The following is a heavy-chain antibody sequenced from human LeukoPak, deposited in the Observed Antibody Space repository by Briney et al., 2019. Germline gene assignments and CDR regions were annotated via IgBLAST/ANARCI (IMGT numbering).Heavy chain of an antibody. CDR3: AKVQVMRVVPARYFDY. D-gene: IGHD2-2*01. V-gene: IGHV3-23*01. J-gene: IGHJ4*02. CDR2: ISGSGGST. CDR1: GFTFSSYA. Sequence: HPGGSLRLSCAASGFTFSSYAMSWVRQAPGKGLEWVSAISGSGGSTYYADPVKGRFTISRDNSKNTLYLQMNSLRAEDTAVYYCAKVQVMRVVPARYFDYWGQGTLVTVSS.